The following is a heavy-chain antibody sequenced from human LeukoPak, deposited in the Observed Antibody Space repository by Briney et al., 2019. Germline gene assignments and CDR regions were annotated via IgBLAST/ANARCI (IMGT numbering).Heavy chain of an antibody. CDR2: ISGSGGST. CDR1: GFTFSSYA. D-gene: IGHD1-26*01. Sequence: GGSLRLSCAASGFTFSSYAMSWVRQAPGKGLEWVSVISGSGGSTYYADSVKGRFTISRDNSKNTLYLQMNSLRAEDTAVYYCAKGGMAWELHPDWFDPWGQGTLVTVSS. V-gene: IGHV3-23*01. CDR3: AKGGMAWELHPDWFDP. J-gene: IGHJ5*02.